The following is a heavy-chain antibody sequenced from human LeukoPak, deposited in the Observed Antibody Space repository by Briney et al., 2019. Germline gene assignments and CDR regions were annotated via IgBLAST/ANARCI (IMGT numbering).Heavy chain of an antibody. V-gene: IGHV3-7*01. D-gene: IGHD3-22*01. CDR2: IKQDGSEK. CDR1: GFTFSSYW. Sequence: PGGSLRLSCAASGFTFSSYWMSWVRQAPGKGLEWVANIKQDGSEKYYVDSVKGRFTISRDNAKNSLYLQMNSLRAEDTAVYYCARDSQTWMISLLSDYWGQGTLVTVSS. J-gene: IGHJ4*02. CDR3: ARDSQTWMISLLSDY.